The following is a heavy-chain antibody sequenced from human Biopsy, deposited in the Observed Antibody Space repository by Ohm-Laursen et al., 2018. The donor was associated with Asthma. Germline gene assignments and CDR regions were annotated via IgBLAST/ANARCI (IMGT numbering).Heavy chain of an antibody. Sequence: SLRLSCTASGFTVSRDHMFWVRQAPGKGLEWVSAIYSGGTSHTADSVRGRFTISRDFSKNTLHLQMHSPRVEDTAVYYCARGDSSNWSHYYFDYWGQGTLVTVSS. V-gene: IGHV3-53*01. J-gene: IGHJ4*02. CDR3: ARGDSSNWSHYYFDY. D-gene: IGHD3-22*01. CDR1: GFTVSRDH. CDR2: IYSGGTS.